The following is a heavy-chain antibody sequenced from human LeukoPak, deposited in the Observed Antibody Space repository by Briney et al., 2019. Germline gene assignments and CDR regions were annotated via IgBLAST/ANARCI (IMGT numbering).Heavy chain of an antibody. CDR2: IYYSGST. J-gene: IGHJ2*01. Sequence: PSETLSLTCTVSGGSISSYYWSWIRQPPGKGLEWIGYIYYSGSTNYNPSLKSRVTISVDTSKNQFSLKLSSVTAADTAVYYCARDTLHCSGGSCYSPRGRVGYWYFDLWGRGTLVTVSS. D-gene: IGHD2-15*01. V-gene: IGHV4-59*01. CDR3: ARDTLHCSGGSCYSPRGRVGYWYFDL. CDR1: GGSISSYY.